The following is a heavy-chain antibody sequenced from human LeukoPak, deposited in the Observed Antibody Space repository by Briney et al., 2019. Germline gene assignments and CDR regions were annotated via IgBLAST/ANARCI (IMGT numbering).Heavy chain of an antibody. D-gene: IGHD3-22*01. CDR1: GGSISSYY. CDR2: IYYSGST. CDR3: ARDVSRLYYYGSSRSDAFDI. V-gene: IGHV4-59*01. Sequence: SETLSLTCTVSGGSISSYYWSWIRQPPGKGLEWIGYIYYSGSTNYNPSLKSRVTISVDTSKNQFSLKLSSVTAADTAVYYCARDVSRLYYYGSSRSDAFDIWGQGTMVTVSS. J-gene: IGHJ3*02.